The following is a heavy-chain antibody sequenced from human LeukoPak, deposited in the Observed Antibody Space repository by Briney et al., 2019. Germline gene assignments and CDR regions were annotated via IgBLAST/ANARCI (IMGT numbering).Heavy chain of an antibody. D-gene: IGHD5-18*01. CDR2: VYSGGTT. CDR1: GYTVSSNS. Sequence: PGGSLRLSCAASGYTVSSNSMSWVRQAPGKGLEWVSVVYSGGTTYYADSVKGRFTISRDNSKNTLYLQMNSLRAEDTAVYYCASRGYTYGSHLDYWGQGTLVTVSS. CDR3: ASRGYTYGSHLDY. V-gene: IGHV3-53*01. J-gene: IGHJ4*02.